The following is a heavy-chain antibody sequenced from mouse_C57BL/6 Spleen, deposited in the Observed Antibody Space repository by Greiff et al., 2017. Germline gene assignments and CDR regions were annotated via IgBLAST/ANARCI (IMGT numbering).Heavy chain of an antibody. CDR2: IYPGDGDT. CDR3: ARRGPGWGYFDY. V-gene: IGHV1-80*01. J-gene: IGHJ2*01. CDR1: GYAFSSYW. D-gene: IGHD2-3*01. Sequence: QVQLQQSGAELVKPGASVKISCKASGYAFSSYWMNWVKQRPGKGLEWIGQIYPGDGDTNYNGKFKGKATLTADKSSSTAYMQLSSLTSEDSAVYFCARRGPGWGYFDYWGQGTTLTVSS.